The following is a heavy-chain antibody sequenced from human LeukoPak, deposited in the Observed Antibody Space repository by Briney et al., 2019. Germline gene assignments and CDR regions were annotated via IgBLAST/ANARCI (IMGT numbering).Heavy chain of an antibody. D-gene: IGHD4-23*01. CDR2: IKSKDVGETT. V-gene: IGHV3-15*01. CDR3: TTGPGNSGY. Sequence: GSLRISCVVSGLTFGNAWMSWVRQAPGKGLEWVGRIKSKDVGETTEYAAPVQGRFTISRDDSKNTVYLQMSSLKTEDTAVYYCTTGPGNSGYWGQGTLVTVSS. CDR1: GLTFGNAW. J-gene: IGHJ4*02.